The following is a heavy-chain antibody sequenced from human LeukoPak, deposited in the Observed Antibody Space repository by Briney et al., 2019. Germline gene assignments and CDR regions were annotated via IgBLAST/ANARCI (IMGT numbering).Heavy chain of an antibody. J-gene: IGHJ4*02. Sequence: SETLSLTCTVSGDSISSSSYYWGWIRQPPGKGLEWIGSIYYSGSTYYNPSLKSRVTISVDTSKNQFSLKLSSVTAADTAVYCCARTIVGANWGTFDYWGQGTLVTVSS. D-gene: IGHD1-26*01. CDR1: GDSISSSSYY. CDR2: IYYSGST. V-gene: IGHV4-39*07. CDR3: ARTIVGANWGTFDY.